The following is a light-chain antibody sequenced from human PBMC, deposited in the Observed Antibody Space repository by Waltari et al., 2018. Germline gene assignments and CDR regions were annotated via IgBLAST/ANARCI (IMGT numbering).Light chain of an antibody. CDR1: QSVGKF. V-gene: IGKV3-20*01. CDR2: GAS. J-gene: IGKJ1*01. Sequence: EIVLTQSPGTLSLSPGERATLSCWASQSVGKFLAWYQQKPGQAPRLLSYGASSRATGSPDRFSGSGSGTDFSLTINRLEPEDFAVYYCQHYVRLPATFGQGTKVEI. CDR3: QHYVRLPAT.